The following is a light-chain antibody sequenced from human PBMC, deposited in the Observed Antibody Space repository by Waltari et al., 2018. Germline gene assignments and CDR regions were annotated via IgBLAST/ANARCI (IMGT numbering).Light chain of an antibody. CDR1: QSVLYSSNNRNY. V-gene: IGKV4-1*01. Sequence: DTVVIQSPDSLAVSLGERATINCKSSQSVLYSSNNRNYLVWYQQKPGQPPRLLIYWASTRESGVPERFSGSGSGTDFTLVISSLQAEDVGVYYCQQYAFIPHTFGRGTKLEIK. J-gene: IGKJ2*01. CDR3: QQYAFIPHT. CDR2: WAS.